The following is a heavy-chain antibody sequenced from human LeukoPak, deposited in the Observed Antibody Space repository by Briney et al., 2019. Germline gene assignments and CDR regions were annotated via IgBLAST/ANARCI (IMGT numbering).Heavy chain of an antibody. V-gene: IGHV3-48*03. CDR2: ISSSGSTI. Sequence: PGGSLRLSCAASGFTFSSYEMNWVRQAPGKGLEWVSYISSSGSTIYYADSVKGRFTISRDDAKKSLYLQMNSLTAEDTAVYFCARFSAVYYYVDVWGTGTTVTVSS. D-gene: IGHD2/OR15-2a*01. CDR1: GFTFSSYE. CDR3: ARFSAVYYYVDV. J-gene: IGHJ6*03.